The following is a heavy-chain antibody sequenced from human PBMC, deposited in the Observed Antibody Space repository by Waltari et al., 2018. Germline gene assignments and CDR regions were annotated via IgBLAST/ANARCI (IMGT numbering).Heavy chain of an antibody. CDR1: GGTFSSYA. J-gene: IGHJ4*02. D-gene: IGHD2-21*01. CDR2: IIPSFGTA. CDR3: AAWLVVVIAKGGDYFDY. Sequence: QVQLVQSGAEVKKPGSSVKVSCKASGGTFSSYAISWVRQAPGQGLEWMGGIIPSFGTANYAQKFQGSVTITADESTSTAYMEVSSLRSEDTAVYYCAAWLVVVIAKGGDYFDYWGQGTLVTVSS. V-gene: IGHV1-69*13.